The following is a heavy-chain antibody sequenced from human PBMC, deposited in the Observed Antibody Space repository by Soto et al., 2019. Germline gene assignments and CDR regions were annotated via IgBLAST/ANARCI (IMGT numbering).Heavy chain of an antibody. CDR2: IYPRGGST. CDR1: GYNFTRHY. CDR3: ARVGYSSTGTTLHFHGLDV. J-gene: IGHJ6*02. Sequence: ASVKVSCKTSGYNFTRHYIPWVRQAPGQRLESMGIIYPRGGSTIYAQKFQGKVTMTRDTSTHTLYMELSSLRSEDTAIYYCARVGYSSTGTTLHFHGLDVWGQGTTVTVSS. V-gene: IGHV1-46*01. D-gene: IGHD3-22*01.